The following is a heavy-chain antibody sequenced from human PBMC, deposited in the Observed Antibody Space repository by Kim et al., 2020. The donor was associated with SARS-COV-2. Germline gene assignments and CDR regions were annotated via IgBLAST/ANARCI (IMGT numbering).Heavy chain of an antibody. D-gene: IGHD4-17*01. J-gene: IGHJ4*02. CDR1: GFTFSDYY. CDR3: ARGRTGYGGNTRFDY. CDR2: ISSSSSYT. V-gene: IGHV3-11*06. Sequence: GGSLRLSCAASGFTFSDYYMSWIRQAPGKGLEWVSYISSSSSYTNYADSVKGRFTISRDNAKNSLYLQMNSLRAEDTAVYYCARGRTGYGGNTRFDYWGQGTLVTVSS.